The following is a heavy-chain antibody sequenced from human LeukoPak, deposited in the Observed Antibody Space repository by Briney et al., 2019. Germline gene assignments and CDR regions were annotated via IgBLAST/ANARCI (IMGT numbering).Heavy chain of an antibody. D-gene: IGHD1-26*01. CDR1: GYTFINHW. CDR2: INPTGTTT. J-gene: IGHJ5*02. V-gene: IGHV1-46*01. Sequence: ASVKVSCKASGYTFINHWMHWVRQAPGQGLEWVGLINPTGTTTLYAQKFQGRITLTRDMSATTDYTELSSLTSEDTAVYYCVRDNSVGGIAWWFDPWGQGTLVTVSS. CDR3: VRDNSVGGIAWWFDP.